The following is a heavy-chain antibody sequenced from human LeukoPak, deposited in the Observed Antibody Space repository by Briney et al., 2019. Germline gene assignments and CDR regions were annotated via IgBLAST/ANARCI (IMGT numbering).Heavy chain of an antibody. Sequence: ASVNDSCKASGYTFTSYGISWVRQAPGQGLEWMGWISAYNGNTNYAQTLQGRVTMTTDTSTSTAYMELRSLRSDDTAVYYCARATAYIVGATMADYWGQGTLVTVSS. CDR3: ARATAYIVGATMADY. V-gene: IGHV1-18*01. CDR2: ISAYNGNT. CDR1: GYTFTSYG. J-gene: IGHJ4*02. D-gene: IGHD1-26*01.